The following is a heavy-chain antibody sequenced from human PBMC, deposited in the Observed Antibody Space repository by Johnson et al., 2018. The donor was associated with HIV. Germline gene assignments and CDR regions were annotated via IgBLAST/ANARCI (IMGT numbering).Heavy chain of an antibody. D-gene: IGHD3-16*01. CDR2: IKQDGSEK. CDR1: GFTVSSNY. CDR3: TTDLGIGGYAFDI. V-gene: IGHV3-7*03. J-gene: IGHJ3*02. Sequence: VQLVESGGGLVQPGGSLRLSCAASGFTVSSNYMSWVRQAPGKGLEWVANIKQDGSEKYYVDSVKGRFTISRDNSKNTLYLQMNSLRAEDTAVYYCTTDLGIGGYAFDIWGQGTMVTVSS.